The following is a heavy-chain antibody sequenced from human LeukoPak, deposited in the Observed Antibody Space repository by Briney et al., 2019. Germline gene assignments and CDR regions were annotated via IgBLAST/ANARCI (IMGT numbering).Heavy chain of an antibody. CDR1: GGTFSSYA. J-gene: IGHJ5*02. CDR2: ILPIFGTA. D-gene: IGHD2-15*01. CDR3: ARTMYSGVSCSENWFDP. Sequence: SVTVSCKASGGTFSSYAISWVRQAPGQRLEWMGGILPIFGTANYAQKLQGRVTITAAESTSTAYMGPSSLRSEDTAVYYCARTMYSGVSCSENWFDPWGEGTPVTVSS. V-gene: IGHV1-69*01.